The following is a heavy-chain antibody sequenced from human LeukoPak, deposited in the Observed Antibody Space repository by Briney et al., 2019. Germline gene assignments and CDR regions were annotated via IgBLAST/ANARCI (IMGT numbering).Heavy chain of an antibody. Sequence: PGGSLRLSCAASGFTFSSYAMHWVRQAPGKGLEWVAVISYDGSNKYYAGSVKGRFTISRDNSKNTLYLQMNSLRAEDTAVYYCAREVGSGDYTSPAFDYWGQGTLVTVSS. V-gene: IGHV3-30*01. CDR2: ISYDGSNK. CDR3: AREVGSGDYTSPAFDY. D-gene: IGHD4-17*01. CDR1: GFTFSSYA. J-gene: IGHJ4*02.